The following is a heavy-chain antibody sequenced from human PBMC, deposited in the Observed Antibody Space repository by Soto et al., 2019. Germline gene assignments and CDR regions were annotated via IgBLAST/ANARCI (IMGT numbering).Heavy chain of an antibody. CDR1: GFTFSSYS. CDR2: ISSSSSYI. Sequence: PGGSLRLSCAASGFTFSSYSMNWVRQAPGKGLEWVSSISSSSSYIYYADSVKGRFTISRDNAKNSLYLQMNSLRAEDTAVYYCAREGSTYSSSFSYPNWFDPWGQGTLVTVSS. V-gene: IGHV3-21*01. J-gene: IGHJ5*02. CDR3: AREGSTYSSSFSYPNWFDP. D-gene: IGHD6-6*01.